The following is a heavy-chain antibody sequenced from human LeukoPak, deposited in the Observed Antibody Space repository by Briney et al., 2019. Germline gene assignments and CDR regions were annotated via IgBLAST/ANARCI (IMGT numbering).Heavy chain of an antibody. CDR2: ISGSGDST. Sequence: GGSLRLSCAASGFTFSSYAMSWVRQAPGKGLEWVSAISGSGDSTYYGDSVKGRFTISRDNSKNTLYLQMNSLRAEDTAVYYCAKTRPLNSSSWSHGDYWGQGTLVTVSS. J-gene: IGHJ4*02. CDR3: AKTRPLNSSSWSHGDY. V-gene: IGHV3-23*01. CDR1: GFTFSSYA. D-gene: IGHD6-13*01.